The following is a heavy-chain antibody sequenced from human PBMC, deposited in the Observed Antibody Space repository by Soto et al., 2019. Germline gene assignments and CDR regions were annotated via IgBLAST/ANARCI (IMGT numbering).Heavy chain of an antibody. CDR2: ISAYNGDT. CDR3: ARDIAAANNYGMDV. Sequence: QVQLVQSGAEVKKPGASVKVSCKASGYTFNSYGIIWVRQAPGQGLEWMGWISAYNGDTNFAQKFQGRVTMTTDTSTSTAYMELRSLRSDDTAVYYCARDIAAANNYGMDVWGQGTTVTVSS. V-gene: IGHV1-18*01. J-gene: IGHJ6*02. D-gene: IGHD6-13*01. CDR1: GYTFNSYG.